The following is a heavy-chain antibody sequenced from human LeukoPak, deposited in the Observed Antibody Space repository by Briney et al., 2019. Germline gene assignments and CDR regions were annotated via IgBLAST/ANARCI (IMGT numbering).Heavy chain of an antibody. V-gene: IGHV4-4*02. CDR1: GDSISSSNW. CDR2: IYHSGST. CDR3: ARSPITAAGVNWFDP. D-gene: IGHD6-13*01. Sequence: SETLSLTCIVSGDSISSSNWWSWVRQPPGKGLEWIGEIYHSGSTNYNPPLKSRITISVDKSNNQFSLKLTSVTAADTAMYYCARSPITAAGVNWFDPWGQGTLVTVSS. J-gene: IGHJ5*02.